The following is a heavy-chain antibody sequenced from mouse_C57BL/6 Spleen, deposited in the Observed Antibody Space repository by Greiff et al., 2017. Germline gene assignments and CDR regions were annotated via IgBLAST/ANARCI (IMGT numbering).Heavy chain of an antibody. CDR2: ISSGSSTI. J-gene: IGHJ4*01. V-gene: IGHV5-17*01. CDR1: GFTFSDYG. Sequence: EVQLQESGGGLVKPGGSLKLSCAASGFTFSDYGMHWVRQAPEKGLEWVAYISSGSSTIYYADTVKGRFTISRDNAKNTLFLQMTSLRSEDTAMYYCARRYYYGTPYYAMDYWGQGTSVTVSS. CDR3: ARRYYYGTPYYAMDY. D-gene: IGHD1-1*01.